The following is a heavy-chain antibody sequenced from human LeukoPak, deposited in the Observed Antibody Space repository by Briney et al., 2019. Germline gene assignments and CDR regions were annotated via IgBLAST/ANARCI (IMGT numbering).Heavy chain of an antibody. D-gene: IGHD6-19*01. CDR1: GGSIGNYY. CDR2: ISYSGST. CDR3: ARHDGGGYTSGWTHWPFDL. J-gene: IGHJ2*01. V-gene: IGHV4-59*08. Sequence: PSETLSLTCTVSGGSIGNYYWSWIRQAPGKGLDWIGYISYSGSTNYNPSLKSRVTISLDTSKKQFSLRLTSLTAADTAIYYCARHDGGGYTSGWTHWPFDLWGRGTLVTVSS.